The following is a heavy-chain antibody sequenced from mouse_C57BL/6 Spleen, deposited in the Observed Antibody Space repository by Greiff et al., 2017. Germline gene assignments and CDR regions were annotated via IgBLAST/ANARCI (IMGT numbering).Heavy chain of an antibody. Sequence: QVHVKQPGTELVKPGASVKLSCKASGYTFTSYWMHWVKQRPGQGLEWIGNINPSNGGTNYNEKFKSKATLTVDKSSSTAYMQLSSLTSEDSAVYYCASGGWDPFFDYWGQGTTLTVSS. J-gene: IGHJ2*01. D-gene: IGHD4-1*01. V-gene: IGHV1-53*01. CDR2: INPSNGGT. CDR3: ASGGWDPFFDY. CDR1: GYTFTSYW.